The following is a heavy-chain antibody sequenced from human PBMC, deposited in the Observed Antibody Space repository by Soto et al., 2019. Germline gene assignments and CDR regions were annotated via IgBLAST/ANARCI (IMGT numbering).Heavy chain of an antibody. CDR1: GGSISSSNW. Sequence: QVQLQESGPGLVKPSGTLSLTCAVSGGSISSSNWWSWVRQPPGKGLEWIGEIYHSGSTNYNPSLKSRVTISVDKSKNQFSLKLSSVTAADTAVYYCARTAVGSGSYYNGPFYYYGMDVWGQGTTVTVSS. D-gene: IGHD3-10*01. J-gene: IGHJ6*02. CDR2: IYHSGST. CDR3: ARTAVGSGSYYNGPFYYYGMDV. V-gene: IGHV4-4*02.